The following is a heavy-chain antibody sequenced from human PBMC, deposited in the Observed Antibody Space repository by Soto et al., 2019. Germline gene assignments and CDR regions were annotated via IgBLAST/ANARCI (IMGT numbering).Heavy chain of an antibody. J-gene: IGHJ4*02. Sequence: GGSLRLSCAASGFTFSSYAMSWVRQAPGKGLEWVSAISGSGGSTYYADSVKGRFTISRDNSKNTLYLQMNSLRAEDTAVYYCAKDDHDSSGFPSPVDYWGQGTLVTVSS. D-gene: IGHD3-22*01. CDR3: AKDDHDSSGFPSPVDY. CDR2: ISGSGGST. V-gene: IGHV3-23*01. CDR1: GFTFSSYA.